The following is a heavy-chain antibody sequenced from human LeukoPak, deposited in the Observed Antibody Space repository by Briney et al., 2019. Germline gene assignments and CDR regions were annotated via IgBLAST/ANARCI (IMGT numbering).Heavy chain of an antibody. CDR2: IYQSGST. J-gene: IGHJ5*02. D-gene: IGHD6-19*01. CDR1: GGSISNYY. CDR3: ARVAVAGPNWFDP. Sequence: SETLSLTCTVSGGSISNYYWSWIRQPPGKGLEWIGYIYQSGSTDYNPSLKSRVTISVDTSKNQFSLKLSSVTAADTAVYYCARVAVAGPNWFDPWGQGTLVTVSS. V-gene: IGHV4-59*01.